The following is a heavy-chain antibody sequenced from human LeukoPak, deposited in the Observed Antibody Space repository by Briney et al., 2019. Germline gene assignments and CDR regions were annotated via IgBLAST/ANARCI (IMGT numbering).Heavy chain of an antibody. Sequence: PGGSLRLSCAASGFAFSSYEMNWVRQAPGKGLEWVSYIRSTSNTIYYADSVKGRFTISRDNAKNSLYLQMNSLRAEDTAVYYCARDQNGDYDGGYWGQGTLVTVSS. D-gene: IGHD4-17*01. J-gene: IGHJ4*02. V-gene: IGHV3-48*03. CDR1: GFAFSSYE. CDR2: IRSTSNTI. CDR3: ARDQNGDYDGGY.